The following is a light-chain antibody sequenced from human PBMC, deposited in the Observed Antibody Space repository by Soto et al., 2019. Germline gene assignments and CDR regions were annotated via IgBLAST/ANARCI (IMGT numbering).Light chain of an antibody. J-gene: IGKJ2*01. Sequence: EVVMTQSPATLSVSPGDRATLSCRASQNINNNLAWYQQKPGQAPRLLIYGASTRATGIPARFSGRGSGTDFTLTITNLPSEDFAVYFCQQYDKWPPHTFGQGTKLEIK. CDR3: QQYDKWPPHT. V-gene: IGKV3-15*01. CDR1: QNINNN. CDR2: GAS.